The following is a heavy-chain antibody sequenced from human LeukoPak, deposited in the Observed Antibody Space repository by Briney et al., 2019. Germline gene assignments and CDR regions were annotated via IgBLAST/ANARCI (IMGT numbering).Heavy chain of an antibody. V-gene: IGHV3-48*01. CDR2: ISSSSSTI. J-gene: IGHJ5*02. CDR1: GFTFSSYS. CDR3: ARGFLDSYGCKNWFDP. Sequence: GGSLRPSCAASGFTFSSYSMNWVRQAPGKGLEWVSYISSSSSTIYYADSVKGRFTISRDNAKNSLYLQMNSLRAEDTAVYYCARGFLDSYGCKNWFDPWGQGTLVTVSS. D-gene: IGHD5-18*01.